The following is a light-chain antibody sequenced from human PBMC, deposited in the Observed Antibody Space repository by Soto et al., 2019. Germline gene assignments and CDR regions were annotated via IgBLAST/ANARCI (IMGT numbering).Light chain of an antibody. V-gene: IGKV3-15*01. J-gene: IGKJ5*01. Sequence: EIVMTQSPATLSVSPGETATLSCRASQSVSRNLAWYQQKPGQAPRLLIYGASTRATGIPARFSGSGSGTEFNISISGLQSEDFAVYYCQHYNNWGRTFGQGTRLEIK. CDR3: QHYNNWGRT. CDR2: GAS. CDR1: QSVSRN.